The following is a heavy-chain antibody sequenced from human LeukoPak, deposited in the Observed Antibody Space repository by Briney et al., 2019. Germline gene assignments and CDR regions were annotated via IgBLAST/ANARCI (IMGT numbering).Heavy chain of an antibody. J-gene: IGHJ3*02. CDR2: IYYSGST. V-gene: IGHV4-59*01. D-gene: IGHD3-3*01. Sequence: SETLSLTCTVSGGSISSYYWSWIRQPPGKGLEWIGYIYYSGSTNYNPSLKSRVTISVDTSKNQFSLKLSSVTAADTAVYYCARAPLSPYDFWSGYYTDDAFDIWGQGTMVTVSS. CDR3: ARAPLSPYDFWSGYYTDDAFDI. CDR1: GGSISSYY.